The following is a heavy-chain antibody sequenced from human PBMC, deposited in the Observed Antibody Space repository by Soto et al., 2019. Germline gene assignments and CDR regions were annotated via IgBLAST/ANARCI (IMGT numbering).Heavy chain of an antibody. CDR2: IIPILGIA. V-gene: IGHV1-69*02. J-gene: IGHJ3*02. CDR3: ARVPSTFDYGDYVDSLKTNDAFDI. CDR1: GGTFSSYT. D-gene: IGHD4-17*01. Sequence: ASVKVSCKASGGTFSSYTISWVRQAPGQGLEWMGRIIPILGIANYAQKFQGRFTITADKSTSTAYMELSSLRSEDTAVYYCARVPSTFDYGDYVDSLKTNDAFDIWGQGTMVTVSS.